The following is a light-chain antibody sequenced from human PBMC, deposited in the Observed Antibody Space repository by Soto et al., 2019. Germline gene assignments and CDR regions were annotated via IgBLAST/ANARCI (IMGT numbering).Light chain of an antibody. CDR3: CSYAGSSTSYA. CDR1: SSDVGSYNL. Sequence: QSVLTQPASVSGSPGQSITISCTGTSSDVGSYNLVSWYQQHPGKAPKLMIYEGSKRPSGVSNRFSGSKSGNTASLTISGLQAEDEADYYCCSYAGSSTSYAFGTGTKLTVL. CDR2: EGS. V-gene: IGLV2-23*01. J-gene: IGLJ1*01.